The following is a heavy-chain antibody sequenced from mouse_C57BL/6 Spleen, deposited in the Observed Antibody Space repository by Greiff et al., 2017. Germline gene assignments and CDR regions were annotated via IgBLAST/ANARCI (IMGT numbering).Heavy chain of an antibody. V-gene: IGHV3-6*01. J-gene: IGHJ4*01. CDR1: GYSITSGYY. Sequence: ESGPGLVKPSQSLSLTCSVTGYSITSGYYWNWIRQFPGNKLEWMGYISYDGSNNYNPSLKNRISITRDTSKNQFFLKLNSVTTEDTATYYCASHSNYGGGYAMDYWGQGTSVTVSS. D-gene: IGHD2-5*01. CDR3: ASHSNYGGGYAMDY. CDR2: ISYDGSN.